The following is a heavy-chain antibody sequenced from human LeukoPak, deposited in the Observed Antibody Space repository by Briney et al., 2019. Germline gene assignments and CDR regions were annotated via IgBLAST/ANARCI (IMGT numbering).Heavy chain of an antibody. D-gene: IGHD3-10*01. CDR2: IYYSGST. Sequence: PSETLSLTCTVSGGSISSSYWSWVRQPPGKGLEWIGYIYYSGSTYYNPSLKSRVTISVDTSKNQFSLKLSSVTAADTAVYYCAREGGVGSGSYVFDYWGQGTLVTVSS. CDR1: GGSISSSY. V-gene: IGHV4-59*12. CDR3: AREGGVGSGSYVFDY. J-gene: IGHJ4*02.